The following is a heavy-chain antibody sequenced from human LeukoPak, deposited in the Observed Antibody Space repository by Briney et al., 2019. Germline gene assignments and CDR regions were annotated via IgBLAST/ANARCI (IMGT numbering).Heavy chain of an antibody. CDR2: ISAYNGNT. J-gene: IGHJ4*02. D-gene: IGHD1/OR15-1a*01. CDR1: GYTFTTYG. V-gene: IGHV1-18*01. CDR3: ARADPPDTVLEQYFDY. Sequence: ASVKVSCKASGYTFTTYGISWVRQAPGQGLEWMGWISAYNGNTDYAQKVQGRVTMTTDTSTRTAYMELRSLRSDDTAVYFCARADPPDTVLEQYFDYWGQGTLVTVSS.